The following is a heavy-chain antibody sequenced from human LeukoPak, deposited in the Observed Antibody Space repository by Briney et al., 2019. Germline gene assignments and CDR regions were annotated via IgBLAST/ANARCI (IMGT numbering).Heavy chain of an antibody. J-gene: IGHJ6*03. D-gene: IGHD4-17*01. CDR3: AKGISPPTVTSWGYYYMDV. V-gene: IGHV3-23*01. Sequence: GGSLRLSCAASGFTFSSYGMSWVRQAPGKGLEWVSAISGSGGSTYYADSVKGRFTISRDNSKNTLYLQMNSLRAEDTAVYYCAKGISPPTVTSWGYYYMDVWGKGTTVTISS. CDR2: ISGSGGST. CDR1: GFTFSSYG.